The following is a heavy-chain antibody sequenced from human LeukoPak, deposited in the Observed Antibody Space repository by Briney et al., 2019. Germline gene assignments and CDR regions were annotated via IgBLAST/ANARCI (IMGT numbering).Heavy chain of an antibody. J-gene: IGHJ4*02. CDR3: ATGGGSGWYKF. CDR1: PYTFASYG. CDR2: ISAYNDNT. D-gene: IGHD6-19*01. Sequence: GASVKVSCKASPYTFASYGISWVRQAPGQGLEWMGWISAYNDNTNYAQKLQGRVTMTTDISTSTAYMELWSLRSDDTAVYYCATGGGSGWYKFWGQGTLVTVSS. V-gene: IGHV1-18*01.